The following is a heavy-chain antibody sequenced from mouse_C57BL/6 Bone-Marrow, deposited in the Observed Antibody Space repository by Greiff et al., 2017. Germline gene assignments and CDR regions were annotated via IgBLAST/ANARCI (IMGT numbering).Heavy chain of an antibody. CDR1: GVDFSRYW. D-gene: IGHD2-3*01. CDR3: ARNDYWYFDV. Sequence: EADGVDFSRYWMSWVRRAPGKGLEWIGEINPDSSTINYAPSLKDKFIISRDNAKNTLYLQMSKVRSEDTALYYCARNDYWYFDVWGTGTTVTVSS. V-gene: IGHV4-1*01. J-gene: IGHJ1*03. CDR2: INPDSSTI.